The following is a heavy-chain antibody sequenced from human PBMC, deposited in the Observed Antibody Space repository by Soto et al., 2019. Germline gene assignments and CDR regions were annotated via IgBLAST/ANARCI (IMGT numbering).Heavy chain of an antibody. CDR3: ARAHAYPEYSGYVVAY. CDR2: IKQDGSEK. CDR1: GFTFSSYW. J-gene: IGHJ4*02. V-gene: IGHV3-7*01. D-gene: IGHD5-12*01. Sequence: GGSLRLACAASGFTFSSYWMSWVRQAPGKGLEWVANIKQDGSEKYYVDSVKGRFTISRDNAKNSLYLQMNSLRAEDTAVYYCARAHAYPEYSGYVVAYWGQGTRVSVSS.